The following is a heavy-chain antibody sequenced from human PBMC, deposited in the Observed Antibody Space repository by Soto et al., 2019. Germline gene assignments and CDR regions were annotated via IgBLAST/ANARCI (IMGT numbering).Heavy chain of an antibody. Sequence: PGGSLRLSCAASGFTFSDYYMSWIRQAPGKGLEWVSYISSSSSYTNYADSVKGRFTISRDNAKNSLYLQMNSLRAEDTAVYYCASDRYSSGPTKWGQGTLVTVSS. D-gene: IGHD6-19*01. J-gene: IGHJ4*02. CDR2: ISSSSSYT. CDR3: ASDRYSSGPTK. CDR1: GFTFSDYY. V-gene: IGHV3-11*05.